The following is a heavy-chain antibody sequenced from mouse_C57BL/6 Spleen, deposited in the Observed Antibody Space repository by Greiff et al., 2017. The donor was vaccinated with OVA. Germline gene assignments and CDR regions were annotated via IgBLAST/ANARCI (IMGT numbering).Heavy chain of an antibody. CDR1: GFTFSDSG. J-gene: IGHJ1*03. CDR3: ARSGTNWYFDV. V-gene: IGHV5-17*01. CDR2: ISSGSSTI. Sequence: EVKVEESGGGLVKPGGSLKLSCAASGFTFSDSGMHWVRQAPEKGLEWVAYISSGSSTIYYADTVKGRFTISRDNAKNTLFLQMTSLRSEDTAMYYCARSGTNWYFDVWGTGTTVTVSS. D-gene: IGHD4-1*01.